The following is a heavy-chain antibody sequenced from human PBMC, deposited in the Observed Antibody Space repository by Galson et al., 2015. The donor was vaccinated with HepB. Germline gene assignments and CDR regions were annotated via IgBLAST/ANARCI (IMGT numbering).Heavy chain of an antibody. CDR3: ARARRRAVATIGDY. D-gene: IGHD5-12*01. J-gene: IGHJ4*02. V-gene: IGHV3-74*01. Sequence: SLRLSCAASGFTFSSYWMHWVRQAPGKWLVWVSRINSDGSSTSYADSVKGRFTISRDNAKNTLYLQMNSLRAEDTAVYYCARARRRAVATIGDYWGQGTLVTVSS. CDR1: GFTFSSYW. CDR2: INSDGSST.